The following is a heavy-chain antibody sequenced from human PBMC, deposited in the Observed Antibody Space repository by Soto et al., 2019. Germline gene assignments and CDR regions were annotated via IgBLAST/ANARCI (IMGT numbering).Heavy chain of an antibody. J-gene: IGHJ4*02. V-gene: IGHV1-46*01. CDR2: INPGGGIT. CDR1: GYTFTSYY. CDR3: ARGLAVAYSPALL. Sequence: QVQLEQSGAEVKNPGASVKVSCKASGYTFTSYYMHWVRQAPGQGLEWMGVINPGGGITSYAENLHGRVTMTRDTSTSTPYMELSSLRSEDTAIYYCARGLAVAYSPALLWGQGTLLTVYS. D-gene: IGHD6-19*01.